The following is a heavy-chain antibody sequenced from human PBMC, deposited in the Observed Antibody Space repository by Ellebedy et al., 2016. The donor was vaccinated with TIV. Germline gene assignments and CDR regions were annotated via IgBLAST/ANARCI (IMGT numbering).Heavy chain of an antibody. V-gene: IGHV3-74*01. D-gene: IGHD3-10*02. CDR3: TRDPMFDPRAIFDT. J-gene: IGHJ4*02. Sequence: GESLKISCAASGFSFRSYWMHWVRQAPGKGLVWVSRIKSDESVMEYADSVKGRFTISRDNAKSTLYLEMNSLRVEDTAVYYCTRDPMFDPRAIFDTWGQGTLVAVSS. CDR2: IKSDESVM. CDR1: GFSFRSYW.